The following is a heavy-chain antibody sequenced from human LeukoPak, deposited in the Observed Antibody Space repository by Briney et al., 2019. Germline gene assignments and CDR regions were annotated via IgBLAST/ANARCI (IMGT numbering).Heavy chain of an antibody. V-gene: IGHV1-18*01. J-gene: IGHJ4*02. CDR3: ARHSLTGTTPFDH. D-gene: IGHD1-20*01. CDR2: ISAYNGNT. Sequence: GASVKVSCKASGYIFISYGISWVRQAPGQGLEWMGWISAYNGNTKYAQKLQGRVTMTRDTSTSTFYMELSSLRSEDTAVYYCARHSLTGTTPFDHWGQGTLVTVSS. CDR1: GYIFISYG.